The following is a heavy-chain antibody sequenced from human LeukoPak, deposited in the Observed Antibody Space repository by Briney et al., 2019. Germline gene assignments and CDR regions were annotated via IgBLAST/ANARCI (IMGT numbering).Heavy chain of an antibody. D-gene: IGHD3-10*01. CDR3: ARATLLWFGDYFDY. CDR1: GFTFSGYW. V-gene: IGHV3-7*04. J-gene: IGHJ4*02. CDR2: IKQDGTEK. Sequence: GGSLRLSCAASGFTFSGYWMSWLRQAPGKGLEWVANIKQDGTEKYYVDSVKGRFIISRDNAKNSLYLQMNSLRAEDTAVYYCARATLLWFGDYFDYWGQGTLVTVSS.